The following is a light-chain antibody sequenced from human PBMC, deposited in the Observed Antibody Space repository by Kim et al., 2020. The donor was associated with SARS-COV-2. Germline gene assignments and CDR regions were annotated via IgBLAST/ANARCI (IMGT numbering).Light chain of an antibody. V-gene: IGKV1-5*01. J-gene: IGKJ2*01. CDR3: QQYDSYSNT. CDR2: DGS. CDR1: HTISAW. Sequence: SAAVGDRVTITCRAGHTISAWLAWYQQKPGKAPKLLIYDGSSLGSGVPSRFSGSVSGTEFTLTISSLRPDDFATYYCQQYDSYSNTFGQGTKLEI.